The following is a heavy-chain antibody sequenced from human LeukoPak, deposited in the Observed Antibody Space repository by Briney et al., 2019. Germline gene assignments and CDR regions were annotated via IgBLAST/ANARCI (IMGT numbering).Heavy chain of an antibody. CDR2: IWYDGSNK. CDR3: ARAAGVIVNPFDY. Sequence: GRSLRLSCAASGFTFSSYGMHWVRQAPGKGLEWVAVIWYDGSNKYYADSVKGRFTISRDNSKNTLYLQMNSLRAEDTAVYYCARAAGVIVNPFDYWGQGTLVTVSS. CDR1: GFTFSSYG. D-gene: IGHD3-16*02. V-gene: IGHV3-33*01. J-gene: IGHJ4*02.